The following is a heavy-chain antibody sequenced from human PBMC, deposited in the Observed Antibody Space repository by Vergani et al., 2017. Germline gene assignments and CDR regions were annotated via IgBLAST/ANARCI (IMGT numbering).Heavy chain of an antibody. CDR1: GFSFNSYW. J-gene: IGHJ4*02. CDR3: AQCANSVPRLPVY. Sequence: DVHLAESGGGFFQPGGSLRLSCSASGFSFNSYWMHWVRQVPGKGLLWVSRIKSDGSITAYADSVKGRFTISRDNAQNTLFLQMNGLTSEDTAIYYFAQCANSVPRLPVYWGQGALVAVSS. D-gene: IGHD5/OR15-5a*01. CDR2: IKSDGSIT. V-gene: IGHV3-74*03.